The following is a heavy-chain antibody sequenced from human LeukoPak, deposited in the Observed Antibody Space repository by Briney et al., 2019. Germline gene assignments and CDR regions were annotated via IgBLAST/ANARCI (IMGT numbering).Heavy chain of an antibody. D-gene: IGHD6-13*01. CDR2: INPSGSST. CDR1: GYTFTSYY. V-gene: IGHV1-46*01. J-gene: IGHJ4*02. CDR3: ARDSSLLDY. Sequence: ASVKVSCKASGYTFTSYYMHWARQAPGQGLEWMGIINPSGSSTSYAQKFQGRVTMTRDMSTSTVYMELSSLRSEDTAVYYCARDSSLLDYWGQGTLVTVSS.